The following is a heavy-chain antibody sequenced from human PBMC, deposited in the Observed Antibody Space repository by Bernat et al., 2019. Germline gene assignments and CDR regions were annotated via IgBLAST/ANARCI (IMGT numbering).Heavy chain of an antibody. CDR2: INHSGST. V-gene: IGHV4-34*01. CDR3: ARGGITMVRGVIGVNYYYCGMDV. Sequence: QVQLQQWGAGLLKPSETLSLTCAVYGGSFSGYYWSWIRQPPGKGLEWIGEINHSGSTNYNPSLKSRVTISVDTSKNQFSLKLSSVTAADTAVYYCARGGITMVRGVIGVNYYYCGMDVWGQGTTVTVSS. J-gene: IGHJ6*02. D-gene: IGHD3-10*01. CDR1: GGSFSGYY.